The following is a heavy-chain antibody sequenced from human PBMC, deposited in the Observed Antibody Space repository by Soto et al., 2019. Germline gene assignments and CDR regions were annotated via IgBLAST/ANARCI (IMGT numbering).Heavy chain of an antibody. D-gene: IGHD3-16*01. V-gene: IGHV5-10-1*01. J-gene: IGHJ6*02. CDR1: GYSFTSYW. Sequence: PGESLKISCKGSGYSFTSYWMSWVRQIPGKGLEWMGRIDPSDSYTNYSPSFQGHVTISADKSISTAYLQWSSLKASDTAMYYCARSRITPQGYYYGMDVWGQGTTVTVYS. CDR2: IDPSDSYT. CDR3: ARSRITPQGYYYGMDV.